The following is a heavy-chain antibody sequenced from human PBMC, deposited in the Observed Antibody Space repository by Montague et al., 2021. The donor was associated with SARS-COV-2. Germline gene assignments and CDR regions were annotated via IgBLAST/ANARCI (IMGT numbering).Heavy chain of an antibody. J-gene: IGHJ4*02. Sequence: SLRLSCAASGFTFSSYSMNWVRQAPGKGLEWVSSISSSSSYIYYADSVKGRFTISRDNAKNSLYLQMNGLRAEDTAVYYCARDRGGSYPLDYWGQGTLVTVSS. CDR3: ARDRGGSYPLDY. CDR1: GFTFSSYS. CDR2: ISSSSSYI. D-gene: IGHD1-26*01. V-gene: IGHV3-21*01.